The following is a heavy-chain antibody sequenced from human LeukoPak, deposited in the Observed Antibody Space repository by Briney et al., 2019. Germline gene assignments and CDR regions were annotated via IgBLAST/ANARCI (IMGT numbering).Heavy chain of an antibody. D-gene: IGHD6-13*01. CDR3: AREGVCSSPFDY. CDR1: GGSISSYY. CDR2: IYYSGST. Sequence: SETLSLTCTVSGGSISSYYWSWIRQPPGKGLEWIGYIYYSGSTNYNPSLKSRVTISVDTSKNQFSLKLSSVTAADTAVYYCAREGVCSSPFDYWGQGTLVTVSS. J-gene: IGHJ4*02. V-gene: IGHV4-59*01.